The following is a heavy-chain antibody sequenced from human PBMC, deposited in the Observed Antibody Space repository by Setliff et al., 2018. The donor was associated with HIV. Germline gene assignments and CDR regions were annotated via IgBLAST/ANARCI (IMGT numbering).Heavy chain of an antibody. V-gene: IGHV4-30-2*01. J-gene: IGHJ3*01. Sequence: SETLSLTCAVSGGSISSGGYSWNWIRQPPGKGLEWIGYIYYSGSTYYNPSLKSRVTISVDTSKNQFSLKLSPVTAADTAVYYCARVQMAYAAFDVWGQGTMVTVSS. CDR2: IYYSGST. CDR1: GGSISSGGYS. CDR3: ARVQMAYAAFDV. D-gene: IGHD4-17*01.